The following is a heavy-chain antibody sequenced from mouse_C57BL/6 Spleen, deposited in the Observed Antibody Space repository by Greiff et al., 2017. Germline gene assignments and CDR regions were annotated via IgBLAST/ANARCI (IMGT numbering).Heavy chain of an antibody. J-gene: IGHJ1*03. CDR1: GFNIKDDY. D-gene: IGHD1-1*01. V-gene: IGHV14-4*01. CDR2: IDPENGDT. Sequence: EVQLVESGAELVRPGASVKLSCTASGFNIKDDYMHWVKQRPEQGLEWIGWIDPENGDTEYASKFQGKATITADTSSNTAYLQLSSLTSEDTAVYYCTTGSSYGYFDVWGTGTTVTVSS. CDR3: TTGSSYGYFDV.